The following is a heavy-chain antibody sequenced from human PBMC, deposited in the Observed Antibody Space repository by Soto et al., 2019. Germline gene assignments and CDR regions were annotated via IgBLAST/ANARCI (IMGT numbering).Heavy chain of an antibody. D-gene: IGHD3-16*01. CDR2: INAYNGNT. V-gene: IGHV1-18*01. J-gene: IGHJ6*02. Sequence: ASVKVSCKASGYVFVNYGIAWVRQAPGQGLEWMGWINAYNGNTHYATKLQGRLTMTTDTSTTTAYMELGSLRSNDTAIYYCAMVDVYVTPSPQDVWGQGTTVTVSS. CDR1: GYVFVNYG. CDR3: AMVDVYVTPSPQDV.